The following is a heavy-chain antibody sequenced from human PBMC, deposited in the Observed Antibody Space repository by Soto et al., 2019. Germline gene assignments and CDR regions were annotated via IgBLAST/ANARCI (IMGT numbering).Heavy chain of an antibody. CDR2: ISHSGTS. Sequence: QVQLQESGPGLVKPSGTLSLTCAVSGGSISSSHWWTWVRQSPGKGLEYIGEISHSGTSNSNPSLKSRVTLSGDKSKNHFSLTLTSVIPADTAVDYCDRVVLTIPRGAFDVWGQGTLVIVPS. J-gene: IGHJ3*01. D-gene: IGHD3-9*01. V-gene: IGHV4-4*02. CDR3: DRVVLTIPRGAFDV. CDR1: GGSISSSHW.